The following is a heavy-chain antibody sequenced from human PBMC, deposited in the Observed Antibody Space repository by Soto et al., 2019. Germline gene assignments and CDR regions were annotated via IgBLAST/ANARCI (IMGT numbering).Heavy chain of an antibody. D-gene: IGHD2-2*01. CDR1: GGSISSYY. J-gene: IGHJ6*03. V-gene: IGHV4-59*01. Sequence: SETLSLTCTVSGGSISSYYWSWIRQPPGKGLEWIGYIYYSGSTNYNPPLKSRVTISVDTSKNQFSLKLSSVTAADTAVYYCGREIVVPAAYDYYYMDVWGKGTTVTVSS. CDR2: IYYSGST. CDR3: GREIVVPAAYDYYYMDV.